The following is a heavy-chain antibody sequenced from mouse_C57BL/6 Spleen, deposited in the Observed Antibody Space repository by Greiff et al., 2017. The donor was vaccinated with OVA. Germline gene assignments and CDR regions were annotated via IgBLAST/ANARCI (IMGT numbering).Heavy chain of an antibody. CDR3: ARSGFITTVVATEWYFDV. Sequence: QVQLQQPGAELVKPGASVKLSCKASGYTFTSYWMHWVKQRPGRGLEWIGRIDPNSGGTKYNEKFKSKATLTVDKPSSTAYMQLSSLTSEDSAVYYCARSGFITTVVATEWYFDVWGTGTTVTVSS. J-gene: IGHJ1*03. D-gene: IGHD1-1*01. V-gene: IGHV1-72*01. CDR2: IDPNSGGT. CDR1: GYTFTSYW.